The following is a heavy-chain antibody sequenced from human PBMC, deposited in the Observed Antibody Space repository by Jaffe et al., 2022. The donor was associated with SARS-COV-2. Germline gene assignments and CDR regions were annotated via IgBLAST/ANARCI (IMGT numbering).Heavy chain of an antibody. Sequence: QVQLVESGGGVVQPGRSLRLSCAASGFTFSSYAMHWVRQAPGKGLEWVAVISYDGSNKYYADSVKGRFTISRDNSKNTLYLQMNSLRAEDTAVYYCARDAWAASRAEWELPYYYYYGMDVWGQGTTVTVSS. J-gene: IGHJ6*02. CDR3: ARDAWAASRAEWELPYYYYYGMDV. D-gene: IGHD1-26*01. CDR2: ISYDGSNK. CDR1: GFTFSSYA. V-gene: IGHV3-30-3*01.